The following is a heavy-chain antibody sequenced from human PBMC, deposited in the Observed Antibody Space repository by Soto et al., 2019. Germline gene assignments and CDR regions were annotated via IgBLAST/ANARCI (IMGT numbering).Heavy chain of an antibody. CDR2: IKSKTVCGTT. Sequence: GGSLRLSCAASGFTFSNAWMNWVRQAPGKGLEWVGRIKSKTVCGTTDYAAPVKGRFTISREDSKNTLYLQMNSLKTEVTAVNYCTTEGYSSSPGYYYGMDVWGQGTTVTVSS. D-gene: IGHD6-6*01. CDR3: TTEGYSSSPGYYYGMDV. CDR1: GFTFSNAW. J-gene: IGHJ6*02. V-gene: IGHV3-15*07.